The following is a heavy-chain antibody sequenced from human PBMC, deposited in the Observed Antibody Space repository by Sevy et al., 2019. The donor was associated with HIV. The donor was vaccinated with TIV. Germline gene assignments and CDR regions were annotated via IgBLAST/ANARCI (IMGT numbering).Heavy chain of an antibody. CDR3: ARGPRYGEPYYFDY. J-gene: IGHJ4*02. V-gene: IGHV3-53*01. CDR2: IYTGGGT. D-gene: IGHD4-17*01. CDR1: GFIVTSHY. Sequence: GGSLRLSCAASGFIVTSHYMAWVRQAPGKGLEWVSSIYTGGGTYYADSVKGRFTISGDNSKNTVYLQMNSLSAENTAFYCCARGPRYGEPYYFDYWGQGALVTVSS.